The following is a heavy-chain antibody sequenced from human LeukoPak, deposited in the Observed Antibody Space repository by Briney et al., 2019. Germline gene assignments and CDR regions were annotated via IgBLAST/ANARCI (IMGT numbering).Heavy chain of an antibody. V-gene: IGHV4-59*11. CDR2: IHYSGST. J-gene: IGHJ6*03. D-gene: IGHD1-7*01. CDR1: GGSISAHY. Sequence: SETLSLTCTVSGGSISAHYWSWIRQPPGKGLEYIGYIHYSGSTDSSPSPNSRVTMSVDTSKNQFSLRLTSVTAADTAVYYCAKFGNYPVHVSYSYYYLDVWGKGTTVTVSS. CDR3: AKFGNYPVHVSYSYYYLDV.